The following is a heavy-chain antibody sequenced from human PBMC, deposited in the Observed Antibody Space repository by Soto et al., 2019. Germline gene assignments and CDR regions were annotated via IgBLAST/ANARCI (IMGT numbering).Heavy chain of an antibody. V-gene: IGHV4-59*01. CDR3: AREQWLPRAFSYYYMDV. Sequence: SETLSLTCTVSGGSISRYYWSWIRQRPGKGLEWIGYIYYSGSTNYNPSLKSRVTISVDTSKNQFSLKLSSVTAADTAVYYCAREQWLPRAFSYYYMDVWGKGTTVTVSS. J-gene: IGHJ6*03. D-gene: IGHD6-19*01. CDR1: GGSISRYY. CDR2: IYYSGST.